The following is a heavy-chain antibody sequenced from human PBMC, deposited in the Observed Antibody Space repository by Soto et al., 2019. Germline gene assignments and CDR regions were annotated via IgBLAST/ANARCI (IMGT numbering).Heavy chain of an antibody. V-gene: IGHV3-23*01. CDR2: ISGSGGST. CDR3: AKELSTNYAAVYYYYYGMDV. J-gene: IGHJ6*02. CDR1: VYNSSSNA. D-gene: IGHD1-7*01. Sequence: RLSFSASVYNSSSNAMSSWHRAPGKGQNWISAISGSGGSTYYADSVKGRFTISRANSKNTLNLQMNSLRAEDTAVYYCAKELSTNYAAVYYYYYGMDVWGQGTTVTVSS.